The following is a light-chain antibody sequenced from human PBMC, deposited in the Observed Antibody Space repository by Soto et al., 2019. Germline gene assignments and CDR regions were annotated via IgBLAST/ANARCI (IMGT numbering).Light chain of an antibody. CDR2: DVS. V-gene: IGKV1-5*01. CDR1: QSINRW. Sequence: MTQSPATLSASVGDRVTITCRASQSINRWLAWYQQKPGKAPKLLIYDVSSLQGGVPSSFSGSGSETEFTLTISSLRPDDFATYYCQQYDSYSRTFGQGTKVDIK. CDR3: QQYDSYSRT. J-gene: IGKJ1*01.